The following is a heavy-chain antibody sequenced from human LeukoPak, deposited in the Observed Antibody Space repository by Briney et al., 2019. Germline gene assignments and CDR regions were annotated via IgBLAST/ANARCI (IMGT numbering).Heavy chain of an antibody. V-gene: IGHV3-33*06. D-gene: IGHD3-22*01. CDR1: GFTFSSYG. CDR3: AKDGGVVVIGDELDY. Sequence: PGRSLRLSCAASGFTFSSYGMHWVRQAPGKGLEWVAVIWYDGSNKYYADSVKGRFTISRDNYKNKLYLQMNSLRAEDTAVYYCAKDGGVVVIGDELDYWGQGTLVTVSS. CDR2: IWYDGSNK. J-gene: IGHJ4*02.